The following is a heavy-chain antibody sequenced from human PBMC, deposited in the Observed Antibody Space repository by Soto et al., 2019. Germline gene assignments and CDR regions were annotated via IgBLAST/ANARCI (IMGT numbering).Heavy chain of an antibody. D-gene: IGHD6-13*01. CDR3: ARIVGSSEQDY. J-gene: IGHJ4*02. V-gene: IGHV6-1*01. Sequence: SQTLSLTCAISVDSVSSNSAAWNWIRQSPSGGLEWLGRTYYRSKFYSHYAVSVRSRIIIKPDTSKNQFSLQLNSVTPEDTAVYYCARIVGSSEQDYWGQGTLVTVSS. CDR1: VDSVSSNSAA. CDR2: TYYRSKFYS.